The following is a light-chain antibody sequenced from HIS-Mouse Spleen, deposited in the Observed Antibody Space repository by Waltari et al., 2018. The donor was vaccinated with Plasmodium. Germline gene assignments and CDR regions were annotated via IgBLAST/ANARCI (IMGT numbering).Light chain of an antibody. CDR3: SSYTSSSTLV. J-gene: IGLJ2*01. Sequence: QSALTQPASVSGSPGQSITISCTGTSSDVGGYNYVSWYQQNPGKAPKLMIYDVSNRPSGVSDRVSGPKSGNTASLTISGLQAEDEADYYCSSYTSSSTLVFGGGTKLTVL. CDR2: DVS. CDR1: SSDVGGYNY. V-gene: IGLV2-14*03.